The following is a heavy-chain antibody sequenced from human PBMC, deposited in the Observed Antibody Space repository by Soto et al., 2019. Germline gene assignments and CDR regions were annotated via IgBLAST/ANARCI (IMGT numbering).Heavy chain of an antibody. CDR3: ARGPQFPDIEVIPGAVDD. CDR2: ISYSGSTI. D-gene: IGHD2-2*01. Sequence: ESGGGLVQPGGSLRLSCTAAGFTFSSYEMNWVRQAPGKGLEWVSYISYSGSTIYYADSVKGRFTISRDNAKNSLYLQMNSLRAEDTAVYYCARGPQFPDIEVIPGAVDDWGQGTLVTVSS. V-gene: IGHV3-48*03. J-gene: IGHJ4*02. CDR1: GFTFSSYE.